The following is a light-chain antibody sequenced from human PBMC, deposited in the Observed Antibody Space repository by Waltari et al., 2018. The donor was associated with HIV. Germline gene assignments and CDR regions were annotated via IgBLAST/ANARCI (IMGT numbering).Light chain of an antibody. V-gene: IGLV1-47*01. CDR1: SSNIGRNY. CDR2: RNN. CDR3: AAWDDSLSGSWV. Sequence: QSVMTQPPSASGTPGQRVTISCSGSSSNIGRNYVNWYQQLPGTTPKLLISRNNPRPAGVPDRFSGSKSGTAASLAISGLRSEDEADYYCAAWDDSLSGSWVFGGGTQVTVL. J-gene: IGLJ3*02.